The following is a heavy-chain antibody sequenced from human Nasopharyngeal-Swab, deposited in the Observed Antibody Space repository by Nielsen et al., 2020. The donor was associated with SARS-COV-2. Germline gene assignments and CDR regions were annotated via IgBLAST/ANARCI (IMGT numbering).Heavy chain of an antibody. J-gene: IGHJ4*02. CDR1: GFTFGDYA. V-gene: IGHV3-49*04. CDR2: IRSKAYGGTT. CDR3: TRAREYYYDSSGPMGTDY. Sequence: GESLKISCTASGFTFGDYAMSWVRQAPGKGLEWVGFIRSKAYGGTTEYAASVKGRFTVSRDDSKSIAYLQMNSLKTEDTAVYYCTRAREYYYDSSGPMGTDYWSQGTLVTVSS. D-gene: IGHD3-22*01.